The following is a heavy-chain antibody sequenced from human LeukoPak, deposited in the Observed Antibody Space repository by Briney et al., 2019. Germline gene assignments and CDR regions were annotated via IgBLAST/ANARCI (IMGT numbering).Heavy chain of an antibody. Sequence: SETLSLTCTVSGGSISSSSCYWGWIRQPPGKGLEWIGSIYYSGSTYYNPSLKSRVTISVDTSKNQLSLKLSSVTAADTAMYYCARGYSSSWYYFDYWGQGTLVTVSS. CDR1: GGSISSSSCY. CDR2: IYYSGST. V-gene: IGHV4-39*07. CDR3: ARGYSSSWYYFDY. J-gene: IGHJ4*02. D-gene: IGHD6-13*01.